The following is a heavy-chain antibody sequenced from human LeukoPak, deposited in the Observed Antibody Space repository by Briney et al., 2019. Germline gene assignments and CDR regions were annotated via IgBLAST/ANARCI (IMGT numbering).Heavy chain of an antibody. J-gene: IGHJ4*02. V-gene: IGHV4-61*02. Sequence: SETLSLTCTVSGGSISSGSYYWSWIRQPAGKGLEWIGRIYTSGSTNYNPSLKSRVTISVDTSKNQFSPKLSSVTAADTAVYYCARGHDAGVYWGQGTLVTVSS. D-gene: IGHD7-27*01. CDR2: IYTSGST. CDR3: ARGHDAGVY. CDR1: GGSISSGSYY.